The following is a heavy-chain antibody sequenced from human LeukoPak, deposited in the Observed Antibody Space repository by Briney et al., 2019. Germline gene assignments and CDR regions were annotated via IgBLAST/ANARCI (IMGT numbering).Heavy chain of an antibody. Sequence: SQTLSLTCTVSGGSISYGGYYWTWIRQHPGKGLEWIGYMHYSGDTHYNPSLKSRLTISVDTSKNHFSLNLSSVTAADTAMYYCARRVPDSSAPGIAFDIWGQGTMDTVSS. J-gene: IGHJ3*02. V-gene: IGHV4-31*03. CDR3: ARRVPDSSAPGIAFDI. CDR1: GGSISYGGYY. CDR2: MHYSGDT. D-gene: IGHD3-22*01.